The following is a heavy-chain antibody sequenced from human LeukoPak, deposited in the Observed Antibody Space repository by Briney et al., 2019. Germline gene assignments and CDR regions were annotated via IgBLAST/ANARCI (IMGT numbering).Heavy chain of an antibody. CDR2: ISAYNGNT. D-gene: IGHD3-3*01. Sequence: ASVKVSCKASGYTFTSYGISWVRQAPGQGLEWMGWISAYNGNTNYAQKLQGRVTMTTDTSTSTAYMELRSLRSDDTAVYYCARQTYDFWSGYTYYYYYGMDVWGQGTTVTVSS. CDR1: GYTFTSYG. CDR3: ARQTYDFWSGYTYYYYYGMDV. V-gene: IGHV1-18*01. J-gene: IGHJ6*02.